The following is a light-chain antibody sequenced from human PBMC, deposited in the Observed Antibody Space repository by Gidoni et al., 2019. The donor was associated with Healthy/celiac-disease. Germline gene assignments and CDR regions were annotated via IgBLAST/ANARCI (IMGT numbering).Light chain of an antibody. CDR2: KAS. J-gene: IGKJ1*01. CDR1: QSISSW. CDR3: QQYNSYPWT. V-gene: IGKV1-5*03. Sequence: DIHITPSPSPLSASVGDSVTITCRDSQSISSWLAWYQQNPGKAPKLLIYKASSLESGVPSRFSGSGSGTEFTLTISSLQPDDFATYYCQQYNSYPWTFGQGTKVEIK.